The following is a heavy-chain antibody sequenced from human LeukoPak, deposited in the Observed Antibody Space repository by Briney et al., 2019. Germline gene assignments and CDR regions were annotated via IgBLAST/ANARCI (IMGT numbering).Heavy chain of an antibody. CDR1: GGSFSGYY. J-gene: IGHJ5*02. CDR3: ARVRDLGYCSSTSCRQKFDP. D-gene: IGHD2-2*01. Sequence: PSETLSLTCAVYGGSFSGYYWSWIRQPPGKGLEWIGEINHSGSTNYNPSLKSRVTISVDTSKNQFSLKLSSVTAADTAVYYCARVRDLGYCSSTSCRQKFDPWGQGTLVTVSS. CDR2: INHSGST. V-gene: IGHV4-34*01.